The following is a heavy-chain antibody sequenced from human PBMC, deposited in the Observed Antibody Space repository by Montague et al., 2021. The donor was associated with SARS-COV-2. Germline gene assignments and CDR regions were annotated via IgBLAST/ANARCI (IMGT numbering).Heavy chain of an antibody. Sequence: PALVKPTQTLTLTCTLSGFSLSTSGMRASWIRQPPGKALEWLARIDWDDDKFYSTSLKTRLTISKDTSKNQVVLTMTNMDPVDAATYYCARGYYDILTNYYDAFDIGGQGTMVTVSS. D-gene: IGHD3-9*01. CDR3: ARGYYDILTNYYDAFDI. V-gene: IGHV2-70*04. CDR1: GFSLSTSGMR. CDR2: IDWDDDK. J-gene: IGHJ3*02.